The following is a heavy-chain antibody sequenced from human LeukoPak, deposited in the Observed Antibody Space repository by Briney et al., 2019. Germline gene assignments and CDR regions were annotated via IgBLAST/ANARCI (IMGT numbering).Heavy chain of an antibody. CDR1: GFTFSSYA. V-gene: IGHV3-23*01. CDR3: ARENSGFDY. Sequence: GGSLRLSCAASGFTFSSYAMSWVRQAPGKGLEWVSAISGSGGSTYYADSVKSRFTIPRDNAKNSLYLQMNSLRAEDTAVYYCARENSGFDYWGQGTLVTVSS. CDR2: ISGSGGST. J-gene: IGHJ4*02. D-gene: IGHD6-19*01.